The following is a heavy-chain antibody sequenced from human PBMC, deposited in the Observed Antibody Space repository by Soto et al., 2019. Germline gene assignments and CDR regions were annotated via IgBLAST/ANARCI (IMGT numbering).Heavy chain of an antibody. V-gene: IGHV4-4*09. CDR3: ACSGGGSSDY. CDR2: SGNT. Sequence: PSETLSLTCTVSGASIKDYYWTWIRQPPGKGLEWIGYSGNTNYNPSLKSRVTISVDTSKNQFSLKLNYVTAADTAMYYCACSGGGSSDYWGQGTLVTVSS. J-gene: IGHJ4*02. CDR1: GASIKDYY. D-gene: IGHD2-15*01.